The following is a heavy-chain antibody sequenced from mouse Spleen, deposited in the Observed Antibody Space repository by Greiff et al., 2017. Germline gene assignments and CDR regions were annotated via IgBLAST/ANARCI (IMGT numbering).Heavy chain of an antibody. CDR3: ARQSWFAY. Sequence: EVKLVESGGGLVKPGGSLKLSCAASGFTFSSYAMSWVRQSPEKRLEWVAEISSGGSYTYYPDTVTGRFTISRDNAKNTLYLQMSRLKSEDTAMYYCARQSWFAYWGQGTLVTVSA. V-gene: IGHV5-9-4*01. J-gene: IGHJ3*01. CDR2: ISSGGSYT. CDR1: GFTFSSYA.